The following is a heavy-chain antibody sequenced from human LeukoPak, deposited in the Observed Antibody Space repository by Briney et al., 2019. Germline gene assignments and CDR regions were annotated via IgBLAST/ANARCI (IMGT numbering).Heavy chain of an antibody. CDR2: IYYSGST. CDR1: GGSVSSGSYY. J-gene: IGHJ5*02. CDR3: ATGTYYYGSGTYYTGGYWFDP. V-gene: IGHV4-61*01. Sequence: SETLSLTCTVSGGSVSSGSYYWSWIRQPPGKGLELIGYIYYSGSTNYNPSLMSRVTISVDTSKNQFSLKLSSVTAADTAVYYCATGTYYYGSGTYYTGGYWFDPWGQGTLVTVSS. D-gene: IGHD3-10*01.